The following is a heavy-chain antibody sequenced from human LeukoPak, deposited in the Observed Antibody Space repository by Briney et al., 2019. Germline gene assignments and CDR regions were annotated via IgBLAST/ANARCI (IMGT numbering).Heavy chain of an antibody. CDR1: GFTFSSYW. J-gene: IGHJ4*02. Sequence: GGSLRLSCAASGFTFSSYWMHWVRQAPGKGLVWVSRINSDGSTTSDADSVKGRFTISRDNAKNTLYLQMNSLRAEDTAVYYCTRGYSGSYRIDYWGQGTLVTVSS. D-gene: IGHD1-26*01. CDR2: INSDGSTT. CDR3: TRGYSGSYRIDY. V-gene: IGHV3-74*01.